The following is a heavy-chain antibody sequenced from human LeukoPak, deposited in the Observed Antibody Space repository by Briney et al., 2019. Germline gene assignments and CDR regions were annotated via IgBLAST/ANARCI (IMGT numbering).Heavy chain of an antibody. Sequence: SETLSLTCAVYGGSFSGYYWSWIRQPPGKGLEWIGEINHSGSTNYTPSLKSRVTTSIDRSKNQFSLKLSSVTAADTAVYYCALIPRGIAVPGTDLWGQGTLVTVSS. CDR3: ALIPRGIAVPGTDL. CDR2: INHSGST. V-gene: IGHV4-34*01. CDR1: GGSFSGYY. D-gene: IGHD6-19*01. J-gene: IGHJ5*02.